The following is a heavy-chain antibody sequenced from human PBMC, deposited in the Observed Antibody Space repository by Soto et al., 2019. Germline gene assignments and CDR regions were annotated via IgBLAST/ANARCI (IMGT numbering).Heavy chain of an antibody. D-gene: IGHD2-21*02. V-gene: IGHV4-34*01. CDR3: ARSRGAGGVVGTANNWFEP. J-gene: IGHJ5*02. CDR1: GWAFRGYY. Sequence: PSETLSLTCAVCGWAFRGYYWSWIRQPPGKGLEWIGEINHSGSTNYNPSLKSRVTISVDASKTHFSLKLSCVAVADTAVYYCARSRGAGGVVGTANNWFEPWREGTLVTVS. CDR2: INHSGST.